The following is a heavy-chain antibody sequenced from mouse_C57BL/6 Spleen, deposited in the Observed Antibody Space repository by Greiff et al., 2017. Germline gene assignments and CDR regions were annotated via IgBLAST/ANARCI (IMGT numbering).Heavy chain of an antibody. CDR2: LSDGGSYT. J-gene: IGHJ4*01. Sequence: EVQRVESGGGLVKPGGSLKLSCAASGFTFSSYAMSWVRQTPEKRLEWVATLSDGGSYTYYPDNVKGRFTISRDNAKNNLYLKMSKLKSEDTAMYYCARDTGDLPPYAMDYWGQGTSVTVSS. CDR3: ARDTGDLPPYAMDY. CDR1: GFTFSSYA. D-gene: IGHD2-13*01. V-gene: IGHV5-4*01.